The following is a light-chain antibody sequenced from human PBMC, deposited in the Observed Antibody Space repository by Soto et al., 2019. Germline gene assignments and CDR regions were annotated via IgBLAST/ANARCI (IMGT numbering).Light chain of an antibody. V-gene: IGLV2-23*02. Sequence: QSALTQPASVSGSPGQSITFSCTGTSRDVGSSNLVSWYQQHPGKAPKLLIYEVSKRPSGVSNRFSGSKSGNTASLTISGLQAEDEADYYCCSYAGSSTHVFGTGTKVTVL. CDR3: CSYAGSSTHV. J-gene: IGLJ1*01. CDR1: SRDVGSSNL. CDR2: EVS.